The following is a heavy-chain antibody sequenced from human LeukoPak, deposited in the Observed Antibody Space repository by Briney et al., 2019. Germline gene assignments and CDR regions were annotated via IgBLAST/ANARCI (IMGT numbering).Heavy chain of an antibody. D-gene: IGHD6-13*01. V-gene: IGHV3-23*01. CDR2: ISGSGGST. Sequence: GGSLRLSCAASGFTFSSYSMNWVRQAPGKGLEWVSGISGSGGSTYYADSVKGRFTISRDNSKNTLYLQMNSLRAEDTAVYYCAKTVSIAALRLFLDYWGQGTLVTVSS. J-gene: IGHJ4*02. CDR1: GFTFSSYS. CDR3: AKTVSIAALRLFLDY.